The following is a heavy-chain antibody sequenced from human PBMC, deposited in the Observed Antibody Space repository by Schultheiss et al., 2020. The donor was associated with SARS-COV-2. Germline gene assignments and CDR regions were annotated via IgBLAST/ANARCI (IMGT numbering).Heavy chain of an antibody. CDR3: ARDSQGGLYHFDY. J-gene: IGHJ4*02. CDR1: GGSISSGGYY. Sequence: SETLSLTCTVSGGSISSGGYYWSWIRQPPGKGLEWIGYIYYTGRRYYNPSLESRVTISTDTSKNQFSLNLTSVTAADTAIYYCARDSQGGLYHFDYWGQGNLVTVSS. CDR2: IYYTGRR. V-gene: IGHV4-31*03. D-gene: IGHD2-8*01.